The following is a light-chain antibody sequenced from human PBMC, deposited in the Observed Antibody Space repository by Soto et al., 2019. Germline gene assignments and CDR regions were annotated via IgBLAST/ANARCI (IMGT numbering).Light chain of an antibody. Sequence: VLTQLPSASASLGASVKLTCTLSSGHSSHAIAWHQQQPDKGPRFLMKVDSDGSHITGDGIPDRFSGSSSGTERYLIISRLQSEDEGDYYCQTWGTGIRVFGGGTQLTVL. CDR1: SGHSSHA. J-gene: IGLJ3*02. CDR2: VDSDGSH. V-gene: IGLV4-69*01. CDR3: QTWGTGIRV.